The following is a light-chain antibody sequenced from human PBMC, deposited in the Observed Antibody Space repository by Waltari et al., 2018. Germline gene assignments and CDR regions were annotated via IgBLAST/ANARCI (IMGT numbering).Light chain of an antibody. V-gene: IGKV3-15*01. CDR1: QSVHIN. Sequence: PSPRASQSVHINLAWSQQEPGQAPRRLVYDASTRATGIPARFGGSGSGTEFTLTISSLQSEDFAVYYCQQYHDWPLTFAGGTKVEIK. J-gene: IGKJ4*01. CDR2: DAS. CDR3: QQYHDWPLT.